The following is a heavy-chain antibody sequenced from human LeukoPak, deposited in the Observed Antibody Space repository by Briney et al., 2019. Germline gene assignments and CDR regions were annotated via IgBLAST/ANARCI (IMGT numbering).Heavy chain of an antibody. Sequence: GESLRISCQGSGYSFTSYWITWVRQMPGKGLEWVGRIDPSDSYTDYSPSFQGHVTVSSDKSISTAYLQWSSLKASDTTMYYCATMTTEYYFDYWGQGTLVTVSS. J-gene: IGHJ4*02. CDR1: GYSFTSYW. V-gene: IGHV5-10-1*01. CDR3: ATMTTEYYFDY. D-gene: IGHD4-11*01. CDR2: IDPSDSYT.